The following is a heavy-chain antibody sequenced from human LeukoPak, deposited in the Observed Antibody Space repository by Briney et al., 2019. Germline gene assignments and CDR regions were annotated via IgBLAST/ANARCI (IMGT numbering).Heavy chain of an antibody. V-gene: IGHV1-69*13. D-gene: IGHD5-12*01. Sequence: ASVKVSCKASGGTFSSYAISWVRQAPGQGLEWMGGIIPIFGTANYAQKFQGRVTFTADESTSTAYMELSSLRSEDTAVYYCASWGYGGYVDHWGQRTLVTVSS. CDR2: IIPIFGTA. CDR3: ASWGYGGYVDH. J-gene: IGHJ4*02. CDR1: GGTFSSYA.